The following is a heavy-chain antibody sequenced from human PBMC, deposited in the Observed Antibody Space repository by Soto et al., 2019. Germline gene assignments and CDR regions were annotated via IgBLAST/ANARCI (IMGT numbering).Heavy chain of an antibody. D-gene: IGHD2-2*01. V-gene: IGHV1-69*02. CDR2: IIPILGIA. CDR1: GGTFSSYT. CDR3: ARGAAAPHYYYYYCLDV. Sequence: QVQLVQSGAEVKKPGSSVKVSCKASGGTFSSYTISWVRQAPGQGLEWMGRIIPILGIANYAQKFHGRVTITADNSTSTADMELISRRSEGTAVYYCARGAAAPHYYYYYCLDVGGKGSTVTVSS. J-gene: IGHJ6*03.